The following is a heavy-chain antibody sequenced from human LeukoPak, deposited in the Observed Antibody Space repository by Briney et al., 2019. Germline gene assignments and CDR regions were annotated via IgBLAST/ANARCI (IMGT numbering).Heavy chain of an antibody. CDR3: ARGGLRYFDWLLFNWFDP. D-gene: IGHD3-9*01. CDR2: INPNSGGT. J-gene: IGHJ5*02. CDR1: GYTFTGYY. Sequence: WASVKVSCKASGYTFTGYYMHWVRQAPGQGLEWMGWINPNSGGTNYAQKFQGRVTMTRDTSISTAYMELSRLRSDDTAVYYCARGGLRYFDWLLFNWFDPWGQGTLVTVSS. V-gene: IGHV1-2*02.